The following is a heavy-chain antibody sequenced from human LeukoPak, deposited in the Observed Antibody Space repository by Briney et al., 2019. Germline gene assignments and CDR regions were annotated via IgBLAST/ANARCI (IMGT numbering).Heavy chain of an antibody. CDR1: GFTFSSYG. Sequence: QPGRSLRLSCAASGFTFSSYGMHWVRQAPGKGLEWVAVIWYDGSNKYYADSVKGRFTISRDNSKNTLYLQMNSLRAEDTAVYYCARGVRYSSGYFDYWGQGTLVTVSS. CDR3: ARGVRYSSGYFDY. J-gene: IGHJ4*02. CDR2: IWYDGSNK. V-gene: IGHV3-33*08. D-gene: IGHD6-19*01.